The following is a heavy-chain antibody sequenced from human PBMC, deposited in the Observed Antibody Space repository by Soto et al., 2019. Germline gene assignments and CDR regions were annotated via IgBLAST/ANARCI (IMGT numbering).Heavy chain of an antibody. Sequence: QLQLQESGPGLVKPSETLSLTCTVSGGSISSSSYYWGWIRQPPGKGLEWIGSIYYSGSTYYNPSLKSRVTISVDTSKNQFSLKLSSVTAADTAVYYCARQIAVAGKYFQHWGQGTLVTVSS. J-gene: IGHJ1*01. CDR2: IYYSGST. CDR1: GGSISSSSYY. V-gene: IGHV4-39*01. D-gene: IGHD6-19*01. CDR3: ARQIAVAGKYFQH.